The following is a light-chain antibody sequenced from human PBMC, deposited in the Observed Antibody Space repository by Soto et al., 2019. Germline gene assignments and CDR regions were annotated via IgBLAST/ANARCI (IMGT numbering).Light chain of an antibody. Sequence: EVVMTHSPATLSVSPWEVATLSCRASQDVGSLVAWYQQKPGQAPRLLIYRVSTRATDIAARFTGSGSGTDFTLSISSLQTEDFAVYYCQQYYHWPITFGPGTRLEIK. CDR3: QQYYHWPIT. CDR2: RVS. V-gene: IGKV3-15*01. J-gene: IGKJ5*01. CDR1: QDVGSL.